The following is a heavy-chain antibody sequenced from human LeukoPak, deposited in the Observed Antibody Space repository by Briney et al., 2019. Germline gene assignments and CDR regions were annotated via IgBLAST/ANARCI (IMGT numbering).Heavy chain of an antibody. Sequence: GGSLRLSCAASGFTFSSYGMHWVRQAPGKGLEWVAFIRYDGSNKYYADSVKGRFTISRDNSKNTLYLQMNSLRAEDTAVYYCARNRYCSSTSCSPIDYWGQGTLVTVSS. J-gene: IGHJ4*02. CDR3: ARNRYCSSTSCSPIDY. CDR2: IRYDGSNK. D-gene: IGHD2-2*01. V-gene: IGHV3-30*02. CDR1: GFTFSSYG.